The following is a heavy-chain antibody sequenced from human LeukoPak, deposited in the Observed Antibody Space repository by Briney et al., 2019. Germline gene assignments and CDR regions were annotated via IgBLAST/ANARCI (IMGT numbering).Heavy chain of an antibody. V-gene: IGHV3-23*01. CDR2: ISGSGGST. CDR3: AKRDRYSYGYFDY. Sequence: GGSLRLSCAASGFTFSSYAMSWVRQAPGKGLEWVSAISGSGGSTYCADSVKGRFTISRDNSKNTLYLQMNSLRAEDTAVYYCAKRDRYSYGYFDYWGQGTLVTVSS. J-gene: IGHJ4*02. D-gene: IGHD5-18*01. CDR1: GFTFSSYA.